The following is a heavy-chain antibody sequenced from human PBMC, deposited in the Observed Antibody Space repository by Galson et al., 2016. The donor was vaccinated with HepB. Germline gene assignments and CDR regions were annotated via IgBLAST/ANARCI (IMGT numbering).Heavy chain of an antibody. CDR2: ISTYKGNT. CDR1: GYTFTVYG. CDR3: ARDGSGSPGPNFYYYSGMDV. V-gene: IGHV1-18*01. J-gene: IGHJ6*02. D-gene: IGHD3-10*01. Sequence: SVKVSCKASGYTFTVYGISWVRQAPGQGLEWMGWISTYKGNTNYAQKFQGRVTMTTDTSTSTAYMELKSLRSDDTAVYYCARDGSGSPGPNFYYYSGMDVWGQGTSVTVSS.